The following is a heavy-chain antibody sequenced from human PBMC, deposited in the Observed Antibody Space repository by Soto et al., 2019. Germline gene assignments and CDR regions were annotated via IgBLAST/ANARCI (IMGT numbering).Heavy chain of an antibody. CDR3: ARLHGGSSGWDNWFYS. V-gene: IGHV4-59*01. J-gene: IGHJ5*01. Sequence: SETLSLTCTVSGGSISSYYWSWIRQPPGKGLEWIGYIYYSGSTNNNPSLTSRVTISVDTSKNQFSLKLSSVTAADTAVYYCARLHGGSSGWDNWFYSWGKGSLVTVSS. D-gene: IGHD6-25*01. CDR1: GGSISSYY. CDR2: IYYSGST.